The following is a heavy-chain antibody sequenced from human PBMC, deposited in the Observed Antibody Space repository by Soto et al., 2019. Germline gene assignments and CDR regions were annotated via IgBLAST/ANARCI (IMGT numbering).Heavy chain of an antibody. CDR1: GGSISSSSFY. J-gene: IGHJ5*02. CDR3: ARDYFDSSDYTTNWFDP. D-gene: IGHD3-22*01. CDR2: IYYSGST. V-gene: IGHV4-31*03. Sequence: SETLSLTCIVSGGSISSSSFYWGWIRQHPGKGLEWIGYIYYSGSTYYNPSLKSRVTISVDTSKNQFSLKLTSVTAADTALYYCARDYFDSSDYTTNWFDPWGQGTLVTVSS.